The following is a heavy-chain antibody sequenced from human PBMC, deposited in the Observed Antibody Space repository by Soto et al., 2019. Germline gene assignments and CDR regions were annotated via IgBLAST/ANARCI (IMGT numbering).Heavy chain of an antibody. Sequence: PSETLSLTCTVSGGSISSYYWSWIRQPPGKGLEWIGYIYYSGSTNYNPSLKSRVTISVDTSKNQFSLKLSSVTAADTAVYYCARESPTYYYYSSGYYYNYYGMDLRGQGTTVTVSS. CDR1: GGSISSYY. D-gene: IGHD3-22*01. CDR3: ARESPTYYYYSSGYYYNYYGMDL. J-gene: IGHJ6*02. CDR2: IYYSGST. V-gene: IGHV4-59*01.